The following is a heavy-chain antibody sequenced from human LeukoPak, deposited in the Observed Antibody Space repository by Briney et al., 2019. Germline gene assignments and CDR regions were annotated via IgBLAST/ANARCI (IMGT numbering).Heavy chain of an antibody. Sequence: GASVKVSCKASGGTFSSYAISWVRQAPGQGLEWMGGIIPIFGTANYAQKFQGRVTITADESTSTAYMELSSLRSEDTAVYYCASPPAGVRAYHDAFDIWGQGTMVTVSS. D-gene: IGHD2-2*01. CDR1: GGTFSSYA. J-gene: IGHJ3*02. CDR3: ASPPAGVRAYHDAFDI. CDR2: IIPIFGTA. V-gene: IGHV1-69*13.